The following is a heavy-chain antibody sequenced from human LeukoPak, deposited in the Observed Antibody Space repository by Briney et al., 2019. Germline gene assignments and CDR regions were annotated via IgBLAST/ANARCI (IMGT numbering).Heavy chain of an antibody. Sequence: GGSLRLSCAASGFTFSSYAMSWVRQAPGKGLGWVSAISASGANTNYADSVKGRFTISRDNSKNTLYLQMTSLRAEDTAVYYCARVGDGYNYGDDYWGQGTLVTVSS. CDR3: ARVGDGYNYGDDY. D-gene: IGHD5-24*01. J-gene: IGHJ4*02. V-gene: IGHV3-23*01. CDR2: ISASGANT. CDR1: GFTFSSYA.